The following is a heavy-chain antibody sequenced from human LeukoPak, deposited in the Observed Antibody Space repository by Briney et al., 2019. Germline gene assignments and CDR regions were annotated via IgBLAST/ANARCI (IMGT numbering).Heavy chain of an antibody. CDR1: GLTFSSYW. J-gene: IGHJ6*04. D-gene: IGHD2-21*02. CDR2: IKQDGSEK. Sequence: PGGSLRLSCAASGLTFSSYWMSWVRQAPGKGLEWVANIKQDGSEKYYVDSVKGRFSISRDNAKNSLYLQLSSLRAEDTAVYYCARDLVTRVDVWGKGTTVTVSS. V-gene: IGHV3-7*01. CDR3: ARDLVTRVDV.